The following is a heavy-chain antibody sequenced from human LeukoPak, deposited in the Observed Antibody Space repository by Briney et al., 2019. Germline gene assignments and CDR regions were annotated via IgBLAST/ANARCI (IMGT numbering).Heavy chain of an antibody. Sequence: GGSLRLSCAASGFTFSSYSMNWVRQAPGKGLEWVSSISTSSIYIYCADSVKGRFTISRGNAKNSLYLQMNSLRAEDTAVYYCAELGITMIGGVWGKGTTVTISS. CDR1: GFTFSSYS. CDR3: AELGITMIGGV. V-gene: IGHV3-21*01. D-gene: IGHD3-10*02. CDR2: ISTSSIYI. J-gene: IGHJ6*04.